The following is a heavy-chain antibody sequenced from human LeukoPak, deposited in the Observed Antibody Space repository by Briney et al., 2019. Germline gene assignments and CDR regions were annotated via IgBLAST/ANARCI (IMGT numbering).Heavy chain of an antibody. D-gene: IGHD3-22*01. V-gene: IGHV3-9*01. CDR3: AKTGSSGYYRSPPDY. J-gene: IGHJ4*02. CDR2: ISWNSGSI. Sequence: GRSLRLSCAASGFTFDDYAMHWVRQAPGKGLEWVSGISWNSGSIGYADSVKGRFTISRDNAKNSLYLQMNSLRAEDTALYYCAKTGSSGYYRSPPDYWGQGTLVTVSS. CDR1: GFTFDDYA.